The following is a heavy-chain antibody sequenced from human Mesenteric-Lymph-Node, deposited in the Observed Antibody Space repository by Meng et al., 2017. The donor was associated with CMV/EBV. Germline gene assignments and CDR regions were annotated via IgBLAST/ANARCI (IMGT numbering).Heavy chain of an antibody. J-gene: IGHJ6*02. CDR2: ISSGGGST. Sequence: GESLKISCAASGFTFSSYAMSWVRQAPGKGLEWVSTISSGGGSTYYADSVKGRFTITRDNSKNTLYLQMSSLRAEDTAVYYCARLYDALPGFFYPMDVWGQGTTVTVSS. D-gene: IGHD3-9*01. CDR3: ARLYDALPGFFYPMDV. CDR1: GFTFSSYA. V-gene: IGHV3-23*01.